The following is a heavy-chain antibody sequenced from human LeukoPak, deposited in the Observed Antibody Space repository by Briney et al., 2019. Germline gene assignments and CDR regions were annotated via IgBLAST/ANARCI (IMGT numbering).Heavy chain of an antibody. V-gene: IGHV3-66*01. CDR2: IYSGGST. CDR1: GFTVSSNY. Sequence: GGSLRLSCAASGFTVSSNYMSWVRQAPGKGLEWVSVIYSGGSTYYADSVKGRFTISRDNSKNTLYLQMNSLRAEDTAVYYCAKGGRYCSSTSCRYYYYYMDVWGKGTTVTISS. J-gene: IGHJ6*03. CDR3: AKGGRYCSSTSCRYYYYYMDV. D-gene: IGHD2-2*01.